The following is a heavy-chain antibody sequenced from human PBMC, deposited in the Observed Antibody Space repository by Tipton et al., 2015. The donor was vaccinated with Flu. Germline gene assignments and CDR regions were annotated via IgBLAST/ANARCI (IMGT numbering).Heavy chain of an antibody. V-gene: IGHV4-31*03. CDR3: ARGVLTGGKRFDP. J-gene: IGHJ5*02. Sequence: TLSLTCTVSGASISSGGYYWSWIRHHPGKGLEWIGYMYNSGGTYYNPSLKSRLTISGDTSKNQFSLRLNSVTAADTAVYYCARGVLTGGKRFDPWGQGTLVTVSS. D-gene: IGHD4/OR15-4a*01. CDR1: GASISSGGYY. CDR2: MYNSGGT.